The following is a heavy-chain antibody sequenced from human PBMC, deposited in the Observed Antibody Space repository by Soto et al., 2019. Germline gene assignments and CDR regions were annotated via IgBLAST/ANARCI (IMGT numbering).Heavy chain of an antibody. Sequence: KTSETLSLTCAVSGGSISSSNWWSWVRQPPGKGLEWIGEIYHSGSTNYNPSLKSRVTISVDKSKNQFSLKLSSVTAADTAVYYCARADYGDYSSYSSGWYYFDYWGQGTLVTVSS. CDR3: ARADYGDYSSYSSGWYYFDY. J-gene: IGHJ4*02. CDR2: IYHSGST. CDR1: GGSISSSNW. V-gene: IGHV4-4*02. D-gene: IGHD6-19*01.